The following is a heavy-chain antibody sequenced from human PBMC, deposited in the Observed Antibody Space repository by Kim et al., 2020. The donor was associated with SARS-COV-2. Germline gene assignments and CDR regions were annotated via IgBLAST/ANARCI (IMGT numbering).Heavy chain of an antibody. CDR1: GGSLSSGFYY. Sequence: SETLSLTCTVSGGSLSSGFYYWAWIRQPPGKGLEWIGSIYYNGGNTYYNVTLKSRLTMSVDTSKNHFSLKLSSVTAADTAVYFCARDGSGTYLAGFDYWG. CDR2: IYYNGGNT. D-gene: IGHD3-10*01. CDR3: ARDGSGTYLAGFDY. J-gene: IGHJ4*01. V-gene: IGHV4-39*07.